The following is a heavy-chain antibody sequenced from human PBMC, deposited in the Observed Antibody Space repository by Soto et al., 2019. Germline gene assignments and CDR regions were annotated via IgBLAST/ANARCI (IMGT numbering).Heavy chain of an antibody. CDR3: ARGSQALGAANSGGMDV. CDR1: GGTFSSYT. Sequence: QVQLVQSGAEVKKPGSSVKVSCKASGGTFSSYTISWVRQAPGQGLEWMGRIIPILGIANYAQKFQGRVTITADKSSSAAYMELCSRRSEVTAVYYIARGSQALGAANSGGMDVWGQGTTVTVSS. J-gene: IGHJ6*02. V-gene: IGHV1-69*02. CDR2: IIPILGIA. D-gene: IGHD1-26*01.